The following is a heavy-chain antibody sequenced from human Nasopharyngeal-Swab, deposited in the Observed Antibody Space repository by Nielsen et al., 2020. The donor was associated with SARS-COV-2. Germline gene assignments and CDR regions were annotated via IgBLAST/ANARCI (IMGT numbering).Heavy chain of an antibody. J-gene: IGHJ3*02. CDR3: AKTYSSSWYRRHAFDI. CDR1: GFTFDDYV. V-gene: IGHV3-9*01. CDR2: ISWNSGSI. Sequence: SLKISCAASGFTFDDYVMHWVRQAPGKGLEWVSGISWNSGSIGYADSVKGRFTISRDNAKNSLYLQMNSLRAEDTALYYCAKTYSSSWYRRHAFDIWGQGTMVTVSS. D-gene: IGHD6-13*01.